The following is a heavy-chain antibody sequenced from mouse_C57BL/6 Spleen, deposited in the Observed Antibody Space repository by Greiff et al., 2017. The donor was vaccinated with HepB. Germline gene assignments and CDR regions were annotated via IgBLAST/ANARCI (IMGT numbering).Heavy chain of an antibody. CDR2: IDPNSGGT. D-gene: IGHD1-1*01. CDR3: ARGEIYGSSYPYYFDY. J-gene: IGHJ2*01. Sequence: QVQLQQPGAELVKPGASVKLSCKASGYTFTSYWMHWVKQRPGRGLEWIGRIDPNSGGTKYNEKFKSKATLTVDKPSSTAYLQLSSLTSEDSAVYYWARGEIYGSSYPYYFDYWGQGTTLTVSS. V-gene: IGHV1-72*01. CDR1: GYTFTSYW.